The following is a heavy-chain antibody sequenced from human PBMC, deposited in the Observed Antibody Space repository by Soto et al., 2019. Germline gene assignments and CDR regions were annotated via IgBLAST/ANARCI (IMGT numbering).Heavy chain of an antibody. CDR2: IYYSGST. J-gene: IGHJ4*02. CDR3: ARGETTFFAY. Sequence: QAQLQESGPGLVKPSQTLSLTCTVSGGSISSGGYYWSWIRQHPGKGLEWIGYIYYSGSTYYNPYLKSRVTIAVDTSKNQFSLKLSSVAAADKAVYYCARGETTFFAYWGQGTLVTVSS. D-gene: IGHD4-17*01. CDR1: GGSISSGGYY. V-gene: IGHV4-31*03.